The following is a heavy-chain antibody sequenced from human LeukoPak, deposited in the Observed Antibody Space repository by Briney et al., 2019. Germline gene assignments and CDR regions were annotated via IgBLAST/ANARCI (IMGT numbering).Heavy chain of an antibody. CDR3: ARDGGPGSGWSDFDY. Sequence: PGGSLRLSCAASGFTFSSYAMHWVRQAPGKGLEWVAVISYDGSNKYYADSVKGRFTISRDNSKNTLYLQMNSLRAGDTAVYYCARDGGPGSGWSDFDYWGQGTLVTVSS. CDR1: GFTFSSYA. CDR2: ISYDGSNK. V-gene: IGHV3-30-3*01. D-gene: IGHD6-19*01. J-gene: IGHJ4*02.